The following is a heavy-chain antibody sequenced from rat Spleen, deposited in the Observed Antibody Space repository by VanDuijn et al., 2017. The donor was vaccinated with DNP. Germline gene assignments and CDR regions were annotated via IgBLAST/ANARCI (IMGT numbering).Heavy chain of an antibody. D-gene: IGHD4-3*01. Sequence: EVKLVESGGGLVQPGRSLKLSCAASGFNFNDYWMGWVRQAPGKGLEWIGEINKDSNTINYSPSLKDKFTISRDNAQNTLYLQLSKLGSEDTGIYYCVREAFGVDYWGQGVMVTVSS. CDR2: INKDSNTI. V-gene: IGHV4-2*01. J-gene: IGHJ2*01. CDR3: VREAFGVDY. CDR1: GFNFNDYW.